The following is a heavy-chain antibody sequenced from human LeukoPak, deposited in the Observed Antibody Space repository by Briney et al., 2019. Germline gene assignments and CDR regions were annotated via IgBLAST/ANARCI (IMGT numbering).Heavy chain of an antibody. CDR1: GYSFTNYW. Sequence: GESLKISCKGSGYSFTNYWIGWVRQMPGKGLEWMGIIYPGDSDTRYSPSFQGQVTISADKSISTAYLQWSSLKASDTAMYYCARSGTMVRGVITSLDYWGQGTLVTVSS. CDR2: IYPGDSDT. J-gene: IGHJ4*02. CDR3: ARSGTMVRGVITSLDY. V-gene: IGHV5-51*01. D-gene: IGHD3-10*01.